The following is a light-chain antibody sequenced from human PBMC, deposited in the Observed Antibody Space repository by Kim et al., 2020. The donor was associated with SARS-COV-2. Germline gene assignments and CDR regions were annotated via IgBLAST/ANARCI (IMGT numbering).Light chain of an antibody. V-gene: IGLV2-18*02. Sequence: QANTNSCTKTSSVGGTYNRVSGYQQPPATAPKLMIYEVSNRPSGVPDRFSGYKSGNTASLTISGLQAEDEADYYCSSYTSSSTYVFGTGTKVTVL. J-gene: IGLJ1*01. CDR3: SSYTSSSTYV. CDR2: EVS. CDR1: SSVGGTYNR.